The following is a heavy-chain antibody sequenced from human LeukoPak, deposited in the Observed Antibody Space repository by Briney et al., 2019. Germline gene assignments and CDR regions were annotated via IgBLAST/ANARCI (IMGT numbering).Heavy chain of an antibody. Sequence: PSETLSLTCAVYGGSFSGYYWSWIRQPPGKGLEWIGYIYYSGSTYYNPSLKSRVTISVDTAKNQFSLKLSSVTAADTAVYYCARDRRQLAHDYWGQGTLVTVSS. V-gene: IGHV4-30-4*08. CDR1: GGSFSGYY. CDR2: IYYSGST. CDR3: ARDRRQLAHDY. D-gene: IGHD6-6*01. J-gene: IGHJ4*02.